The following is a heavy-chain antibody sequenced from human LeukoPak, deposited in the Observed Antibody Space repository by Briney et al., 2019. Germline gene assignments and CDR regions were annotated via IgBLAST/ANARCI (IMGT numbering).Heavy chain of an antibody. CDR1: GGSFSGYY. CDR2: INHSGST. V-gene: IGHV4-34*01. D-gene: IGHD3-9*01. Sequence: YPSETLSLTCAVYGGSFSGYYWSWIRQPPGKGLEWIGEINHSGSTNYNPSLKSRVTISVDTSKNQFSLKLSSVTAADTAVYYCARGRYFDWLSLRKRHNWFDPWGQGTLVTVSS. J-gene: IGHJ5*02. CDR3: ARGRYFDWLSLRKRHNWFDP.